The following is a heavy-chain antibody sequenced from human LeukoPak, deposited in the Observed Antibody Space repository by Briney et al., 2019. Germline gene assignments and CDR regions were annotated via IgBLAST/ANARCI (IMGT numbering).Heavy chain of an antibody. CDR3: AKDELLWFGELAGIPY. Sequence: GSLRLSCAASGFTFSSYAMSWVRQAPGKGLEWVSAISGSGGSTYYADSVKGRFTISRDNSKNTLYLQMNSLRAEDTAVYYCAKDELLWFGELAGIPYWGQGTLVTVSS. CDR1: GFTFSSYA. V-gene: IGHV3-23*01. D-gene: IGHD3-10*01. CDR2: ISGSGGST. J-gene: IGHJ4*02.